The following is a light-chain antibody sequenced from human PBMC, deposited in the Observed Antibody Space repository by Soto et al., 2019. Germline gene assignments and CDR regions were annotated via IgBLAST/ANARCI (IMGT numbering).Light chain of an antibody. V-gene: IGLV2-14*03. CDR2: DVS. CDR3: SSYTSTYSYV. J-gene: IGLJ1*01. CDR1: SSDVGGYNH. Sequence: QSALTQPASLSGSPGQSIAISCTGTSSDVGGYNHVSWYQHHPGEAPKLVIYDVSSRPSGVSDRFSGSKSVNTASLTISGLQAEDEADYYCSSYTSTYSYVFGTGTKLTVL.